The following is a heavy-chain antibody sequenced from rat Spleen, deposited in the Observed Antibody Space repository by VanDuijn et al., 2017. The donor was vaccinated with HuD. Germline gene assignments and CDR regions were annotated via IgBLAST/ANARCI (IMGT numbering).Heavy chain of an antibody. CDR3: ARNYYDGSYYYVYWYFDF. Sequence: EVQLQESGPGLVKPSQSLSLTCSVTNYSITSDYWGWIRKFPGSKMEWIGHISYSGSSSYSPSLKGRISITRDISKNQFFLQLNSVTTEDTATYYCARNYYDGSYYYVYWYFDFWGPGTMVTVSS. D-gene: IGHD1-12*02. J-gene: IGHJ1*01. CDR2: ISYSGSS. V-gene: IGHV3-1*01. CDR1: NYSITSDY.